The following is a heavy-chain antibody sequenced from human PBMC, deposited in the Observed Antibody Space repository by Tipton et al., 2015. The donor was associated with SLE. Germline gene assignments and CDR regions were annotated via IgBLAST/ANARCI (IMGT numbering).Heavy chain of an antibody. CDR3: ASWVRGQQLVLFDY. J-gene: IGHJ4*02. D-gene: IGHD6-13*01. Sequence: TLSLTCTVSGGSVSSGSYYWSWIRQPPGKGLEWIGYIYYSGSTNYSPSLKSRVTISVDTSKNQFSLKLSSVTAADTAVYYCASWVRGQQLVLFDYWGQGTLVTVSS. CDR1: GGSVSSGSYY. V-gene: IGHV4-61*01. CDR2: IYYSGST.